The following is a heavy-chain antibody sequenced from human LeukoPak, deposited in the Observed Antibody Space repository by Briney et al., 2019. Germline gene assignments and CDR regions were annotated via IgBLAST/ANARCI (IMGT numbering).Heavy chain of an antibody. CDR2: ISGSGGNT. CDR1: GFTLSTYA. Sequence: GGSLRLSCAASGFTLSTYAMSWVRQAPGKGLEWVSAISGSGGNTYYADSVKGRFTISRDNSKNTLYLQMNSLRAEDTAVYYCAKGSSSSWYSVEYWGKGTTVTVSS. J-gene: IGHJ6*04. V-gene: IGHV3-23*01. D-gene: IGHD6-13*01. CDR3: AKGSSSSWYSVEY.